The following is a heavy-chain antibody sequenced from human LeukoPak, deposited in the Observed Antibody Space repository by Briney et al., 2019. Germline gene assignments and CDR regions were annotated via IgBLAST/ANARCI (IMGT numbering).Heavy chain of an antibody. V-gene: IGHV4-4*07. Sequence: PSETLSLTCTVSGGSISSYYWSWIRQPAGKGLEWIGRIYTSGSTNYNPSLKSRVTMSVDTSKNQFSLKLSSVTAADTAVYYCARQGGSYGYYYFDYWGQGTLVTVSS. D-gene: IGHD5-18*01. CDR3: ARQGGSYGYYYFDY. CDR1: GGSISSYY. J-gene: IGHJ4*02. CDR2: IYTSGST.